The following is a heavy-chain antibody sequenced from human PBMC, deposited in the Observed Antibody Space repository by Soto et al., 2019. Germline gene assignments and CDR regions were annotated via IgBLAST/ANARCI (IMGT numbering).Heavy chain of an antibody. CDR2: ISGRGDNT. D-gene: IGHD1-26*01. CDR1: GFTFGSYA. Sequence: EVQLLESGGGLVQPGESLRLSCAASGFTFGSYAMSWVRQAPGKGLEWVAAISGRGDNTYYTDSVKGRFTISRDNSRNTLDLQMNSLRAEDTAVYFCAKDGSYHRYFQHWGQGTLVTVSS. CDR3: AKDGSYHRYFQH. V-gene: IGHV3-23*01. J-gene: IGHJ1*01.